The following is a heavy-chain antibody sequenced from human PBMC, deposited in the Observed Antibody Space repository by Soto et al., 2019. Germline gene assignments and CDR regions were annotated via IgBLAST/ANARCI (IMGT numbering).Heavy chain of an antibody. D-gene: IGHD6-6*01. J-gene: IGHJ4*02. V-gene: IGHV3-21*04. CDR1: GFTFSTYS. Sequence: EVQLVESGGGLVKPGGSLRLSCAASGFTFSTYSMNWVRHAPGKGLEWVSSISSSSTYIYYADSVKGRLTISRDNAKNSLYQQMNSLRAEDTAVYYCARAPFIATRLDIWRQGALVSVSS. CDR2: ISSSSTYI. CDR3: ARAPFIATRLDI.